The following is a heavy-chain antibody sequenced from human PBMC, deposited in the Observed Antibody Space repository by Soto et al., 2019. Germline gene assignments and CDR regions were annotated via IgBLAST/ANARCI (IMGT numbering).Heavy chain of an antibody. CDR2: IYSGGST. CDR1: GFTVSSNS. Sequence: EVQLVESGGGMIQPGGSLRLSCAASGFTVSSNSMSWVRQAPGKGLEWVSVIYSGGSTNYADSVKGRFTISRDNTKNTLYLQMNRLRAEATAVYYCARVPTIFGVVTTYNGMDVWGQGTTVTVSS. J-gene: IGHJ6*02. CDR3: ARVPTIFGVVTTYNGMDV. V-gene: IGHV3-53*01. D-gene: IGHD3-3*01.